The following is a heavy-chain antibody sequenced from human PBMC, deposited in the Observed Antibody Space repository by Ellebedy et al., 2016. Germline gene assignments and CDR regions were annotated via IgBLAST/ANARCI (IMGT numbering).Heavy chain of an antibody. D-gene: IGHD1-1*01. CDR2: ISTSGSTI. Sequence: GESLKISCAASGFTLSDYYMSWIRQAPGKGLEWVSYISTSGSTIYYADSVKGRFTISRDNAKNSLYLQLNSLRVEDTAVYFCARGTGHFDYWGQGTLVTVSS. CDR3: ARGTGHFDY. CDR1: GFTLSDYY. V-gene: IGHV3-11*01. J-gene: IGHJ4*02.